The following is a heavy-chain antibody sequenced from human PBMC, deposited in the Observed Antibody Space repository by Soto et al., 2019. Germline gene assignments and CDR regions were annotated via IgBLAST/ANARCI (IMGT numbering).Heavy chain of an antibody. D-gene: IGHD3-10*01. V-gene: IGHV3-23*01. Sequence: PGGSLRLSCAASGFTFNTYAMSWVRQAPGKGLEWVSTISDSGGRTYYAASVKGRFTISRDNSKNTLYLLMNSLSAEDTALYYCAKFHGSGTYYNFPDYCGRGTLVTVSS. CDR3: AKFHGSGTYYNFPDY. J-gene: IGHJ4*01. CDR1: GFTFNTYA. CDR2: ISDSGGRT.